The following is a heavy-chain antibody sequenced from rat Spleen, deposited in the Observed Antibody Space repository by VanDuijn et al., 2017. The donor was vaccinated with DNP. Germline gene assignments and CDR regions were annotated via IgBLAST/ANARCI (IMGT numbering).Heavy chain of an antibody. CDR2: ISTGGGNS. CDR3: VRPDYYDGSYPHY. Sequence: EVQLVESGGGLVQPGRSMKLSCTASGFIFSNYYMAWVRQAPAKGLEWVAAISTGGGNSYYRDSVKGRFTISRDNAKNTQYLQMDSLRSEDTATYYCVRPDYYDGSYPHYWGQGVMVTVSS. D-gene: IGHD1-12*02. CDR1: GFIFSNYY. J-gene: IGHJ2*01. V-gene: IGHV5-25*01.